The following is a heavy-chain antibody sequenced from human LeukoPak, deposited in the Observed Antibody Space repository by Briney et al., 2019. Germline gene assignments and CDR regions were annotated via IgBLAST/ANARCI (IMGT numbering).Heavy chain of an antibody. D-gene: IGHD1-14*01. CDR3: ARGGQSEGLDYFDY. J-gene: IGHJ4*02. V-gene: IGHV1-69*01. CDR2: IILIFGTA. CDR1: GGTFSSYA. Sequence: SVKVSCKASGGTFSSYAISWVRQAPGQGLEWMGGIILIFGTANYAQKFQGRVTITADESTSTAYMELSSLRSEDTAVYYCARGGQSEGLDYFDYWGQGTLVTVSS.